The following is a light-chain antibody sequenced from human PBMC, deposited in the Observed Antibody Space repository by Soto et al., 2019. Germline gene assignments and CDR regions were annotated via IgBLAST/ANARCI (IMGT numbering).Light chain of an antibody. J-gene: IGKJ4*01. CDR3: QQYGSSLT. V-gene: IGKV3-20*01. Sequence: ILMTQSPATLCVSRGEIATLSFSASHRVSSYLAWYQQKPGQAPRLLIYGVSTRANGVPDRFSGSGSGTDFTLTISRLEPEDFAVYYCQQYGSSLTFGGGTKVDIK. CDR1: HRVSSY. CDR2: GVS.